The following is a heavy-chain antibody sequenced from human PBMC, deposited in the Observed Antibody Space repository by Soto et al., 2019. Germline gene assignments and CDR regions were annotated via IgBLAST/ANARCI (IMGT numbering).Heavy chain of an antibody. CDR2: IWYDGSNK. J-gene: IGHJ4*02. V-gene: IGHV3-33*01. D-gene: IGHD6-19*01. CDR3: ARDNPRGVAVASN. Sequence: QVQLVESGGGVVQPGRSLRLSCAASGFTFSSYGMHWVRQAPGKGLEWVAVIWYDGSNKYYADSVKGRFTISRDNSKNTLYLQMNSLRAEDTAVYYCARDNPRGVAVASNWGQGTLVTVSS. CDR1: GFTFSSYG.